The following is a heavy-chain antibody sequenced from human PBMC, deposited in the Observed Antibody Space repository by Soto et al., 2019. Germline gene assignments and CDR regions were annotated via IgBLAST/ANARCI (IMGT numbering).Heavy chain of an antibody. Sequence: QLQLQESGPGVVKPSETLSLTCTVSGGSIRSSGYYWVWIRQPPGKGLEWIGSIYYSGSTSYNPSLKTRVTISVDTSNNQISLKLSSVTAADTAVYYCARPDYGGNSDYWGQGTLVTVSS. CDR3: ARPDYGGNSDY. V-gene: IGHV4-39*01. CDR2: IYYSGST. D-gene: IGHD4-17*01. CDR1: GGSIRSSGYY. J-gene: IGHJ4*02.